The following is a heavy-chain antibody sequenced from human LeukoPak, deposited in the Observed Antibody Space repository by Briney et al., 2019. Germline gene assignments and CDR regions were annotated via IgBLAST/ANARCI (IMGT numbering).Heavy chain of an antibody. CDR2: ISSSSSYI. J-gene: IGHJ3*01. D-gene: IGHD2-2*01. Sequence: PGGSLRLSCAASGFTFSSYSMNWVRQAPGKGLEWVSSISSSSSYIYYADSVKGRFTISRDNAKNSLYLQMNSLRAGDTAVYYCARDQGYCTSASCRGDAFDVWGQGSMISVSS. CDR3: ARDQGYCTSASCRGDAFDV. V-gene: IGHV3-21*01. CDR1: GFTFSSYS.